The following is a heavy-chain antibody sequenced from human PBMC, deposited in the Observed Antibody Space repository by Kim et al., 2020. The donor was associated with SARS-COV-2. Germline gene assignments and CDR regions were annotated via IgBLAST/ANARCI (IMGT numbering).Heavy chain of an antibody. V-gene: IGHV3-48*02. J-gene: IGHJ4*02. CDR2: ISSSGTPL. D-gene: IGHD4-17*01. Sequence: GGSLRLSCTASGFTLSSYSMNWVRQAPGKGLEWISHISSSGTPLYYADSVKGRFITSRDNAQKSVYLQMNSLRDEDTAVYFCTRDGPSSSYGKNPFEYWGQGTLVTVSS. CDR3: TRDGPSSSYGKNPFEY. CDR1: GFTLSSYS.